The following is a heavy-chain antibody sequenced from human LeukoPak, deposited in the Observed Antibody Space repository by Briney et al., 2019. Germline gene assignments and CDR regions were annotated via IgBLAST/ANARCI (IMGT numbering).Heavy chain of an antibody. J-gene: IGHJ4*02. V-gene: IGHV3-48*03. D-gene: IGHD6-13*01. CDR2: ISGSGITI. Sequence: GGSLRLSCAASGFTFSSYEMNWVRQAPGQGLEWVSYISGSGITIYYADSVKGRFTISRDNAKNSLFLQMNSLRAEDTAVYYCARVMTSSWYGGCGYWGQGTLVTVSS. CDR3: ARVMTSSWYGGCGY. CDR1: GFTFSSYE.